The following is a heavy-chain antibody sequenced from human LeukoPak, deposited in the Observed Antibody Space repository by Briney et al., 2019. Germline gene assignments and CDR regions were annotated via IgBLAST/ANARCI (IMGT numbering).Heavy chain of an antibody. CDR2: IYHSGST. CDR1: GGSISSSNW. CDR3: ARSEPDIVVVVAATDAFDI. Sequence: SGTLSLTCAVSGGSISSSNWWRWVRQPPGKGLEWIGEIYHSGSTNYNPSLKSRVTISVDKSKNQFSLKLSSVTAADTAVYYCARSEPDIVVVVAATDAFDIWGQGTMVTVSS. D-gene: IGHD2-15*01. V-gene: IGHV4-4*02. J-gene: IGHJ3*02.